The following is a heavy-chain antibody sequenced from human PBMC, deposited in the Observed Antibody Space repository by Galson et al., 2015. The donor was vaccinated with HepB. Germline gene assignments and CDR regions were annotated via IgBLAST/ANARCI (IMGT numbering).Heavy chain of an antibody. CDR3: ARVAQPGYDFWSGYPPPEGYYYYYYMDV. V-gene: IGHV4-30-4*01. Sequence: TLSLTCTVSGGSISSGDYYWSWIRQPPGKGLEWIGYIYYSGSTYYNPSLKSRVTISVDTSKNQFSLKLSSVTAADTAVYYCARVAQPGYDFWSGYPPPEGYYYYYYMDVWGKGTTVTVSS. J-gene: IGHJ6*03. CDR1: GGSISSGDYY. D-gene: IGHD3-3*01. CDR2: IYYSGST.